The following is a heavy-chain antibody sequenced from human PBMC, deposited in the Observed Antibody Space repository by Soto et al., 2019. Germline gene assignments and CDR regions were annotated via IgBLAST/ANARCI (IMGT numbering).Heavy chain of an antibody. Sequence: GESLKISCKGSGYSFAAYWIGWVRQMPGKGLEWMGIIYPGDSETRYSPSFQGQVTMSVDNSKNTLYLQMNSLRAEDTAVYYCAKDIMITFGTLAQMDVWGQGTTVTVSS. CDR1: GYSFAAYW. CDR3: AKDIMITFGTLAQMDV. J-gene: IGHJ6*02. CDR2: IYPGDSET. D-gene: IGHD3-16*01. V-gene: IGHV5-51*01.